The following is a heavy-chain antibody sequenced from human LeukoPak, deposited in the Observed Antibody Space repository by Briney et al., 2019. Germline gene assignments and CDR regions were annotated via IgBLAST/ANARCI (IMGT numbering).Heavy chain of an antibody. CDR1: GFTFSDYY. V-gene: IGHV3-11*03. D-gene: IGHD2-15*01. CDR3: ARRGTTYCTVDSCHPNWFDP. Sequence: GGSLRLSCAASGFTFSDYYMTWIRQAPGRGLEWISYINGSSSDTNYADSVRGRFTISRDNAKNSLYLLMNSLRVEDTAVYYCARRGTTYCTVDSCHPNWFDPWGQGTLVTVSP. CDR2: INGSSSDT. J-gene: IGHJ5*02.